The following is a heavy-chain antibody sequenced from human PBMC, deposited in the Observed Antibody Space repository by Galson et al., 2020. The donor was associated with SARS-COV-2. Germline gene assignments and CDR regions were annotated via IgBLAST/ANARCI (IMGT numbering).Heavy chain of an antibody. CDR2: ISWNSGSI. J-gene: IGHJ4*02. Sequence: GGSLRLSCAASGFTFDDYAMHWVRQAPGKGLEWVSGISWNSGSIGYADSVKGRFTISRDNAKNSLYLQMNSLRAEDTALYYCAKGSSGSSWSYIDYWGQGTLVTVSS. CDR3: AKGSSGSSWSYIDY. D-gene: IGHD6-13*01. CDR1: GFTFDDYA. V-gene: IGHV3-9*01.